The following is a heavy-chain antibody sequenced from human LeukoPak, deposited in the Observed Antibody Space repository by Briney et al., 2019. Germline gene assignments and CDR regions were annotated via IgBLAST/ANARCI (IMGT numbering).Heavy chain of an antibody. CDR1: GFTFSSYW. J-gene: IGHJ4*02. CDR3: ANQFRAGAMVY. D-gene: IGHD5-18*01. CDR2: IKQDGSEK. V-gene: IGHV3-7*01. Sequence: GGSLRLSCAASGFTFSSYWMSWVRQAPGKGLEWVANIKQDGSEKYYVDSVKGRFTISRDNAKNSLYLQMNSLRAEDTAVYYCANQFRAGAMVYWGQGTLVTVSS.